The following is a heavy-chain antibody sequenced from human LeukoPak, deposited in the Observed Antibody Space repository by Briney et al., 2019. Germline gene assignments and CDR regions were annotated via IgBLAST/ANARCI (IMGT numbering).Heavy chain of an antibody. CDR1: GFTFSSYE. CDR2: ISSSGSTI. Sequence: GGSLRLSCAASGFTFSSYEMNWVRQAPGKGLQWVSYISSSGSTIKYADSVKGRFTISRDNAKNSLYLQMNSLRAEDTAVYYCAREYSSSWYIGNAFDIWGQGTMVTVSS. D-gene: IGHD6-13*01. V-gene: IGHV3-48*03. J-gene: IGHJ3*02. CDR3: AREYSSSWYIGNAFDI.